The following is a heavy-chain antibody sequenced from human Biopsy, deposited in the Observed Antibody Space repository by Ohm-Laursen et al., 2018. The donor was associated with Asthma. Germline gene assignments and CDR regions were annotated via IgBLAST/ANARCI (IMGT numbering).Heavy chain of an antibody. CDR1: GYTFNTAG. V-gene: IGHV1-18*01. CDR2: ISVYNGNT. CDR3: ARAVDYSHYYGMDV. Sequence: SVKVSCKTSGYTFNTAGITWVRQAPGQGLEWMGWISVYNGNTNVAQKLQDRVIMITDTSTSTAYMELRSLRSEDTAVYFCARAVDYSHYYGMDVWGQGTTVTVS. D-gene: IGHD3-10*01. J-gene: IGHJ6*02.